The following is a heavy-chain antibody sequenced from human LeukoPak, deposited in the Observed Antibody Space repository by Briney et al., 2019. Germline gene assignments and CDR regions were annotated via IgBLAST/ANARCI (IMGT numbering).Heavy chain of an antibody. J-gene: IGHJ4*02. CDR2: IKEDGGEK. D-gene: IGHD2-15*01. V-gene: IGHV3-7*05. CDR3: AALVAPY. Sequence: PGGSLRLSCAASGFTFSTYWMSWVRQAPGKGLEWVANIKEDGGEKNYVDSVKGRFTISRDNAQKSLYLQMNSLRAEDTAVYYCAALVAPYWGQGTLVTVSS. CDR1: GFTFSTYW.